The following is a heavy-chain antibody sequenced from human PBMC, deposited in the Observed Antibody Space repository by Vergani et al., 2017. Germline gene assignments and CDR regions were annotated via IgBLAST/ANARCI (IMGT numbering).Heavy chain of an antibody. J-gene: IGHJ4*02. V-gene: IGHV3-21*04. CDR1: GFTFSSYS. CDR2: ISSSSSYI. D-gene: IGHD1-14*01. Sequence: EVQLVESGGGLVKPGGSLRLSCAASGFTFSSYSMNWVRQAPGKGLEWVSSISSSSSYIYYADSVKGRFTISRDNAKNSLYLQMNSLRAEDTAVYYCAKGRIKPPRNFDYWGQGTLVTVSS. CDR3: AKGRIKPPRNFDY.